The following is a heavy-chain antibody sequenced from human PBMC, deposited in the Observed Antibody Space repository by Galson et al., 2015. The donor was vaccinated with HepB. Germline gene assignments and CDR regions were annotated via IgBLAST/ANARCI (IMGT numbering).Heavy chain of an antibody. CDR2: TYYRSKWYK. J-gene: IGHJ3*01. V-gene: IGHV6-1*01. CDR1: GDRVSSNSAA. Sequence: CAISGDRVSSNSAAWNWIRQSPSRGLEWLGRTYYRSKWYKDYAISVKSRISINPDTSKNQLSLHLKSVTPEDTAVYFCARAPGREESGYDTDAFDLWGQGTMVTVSS. D-gene: IGHD5-12*01. CDR3: ARAPGREESGYDTDAFDL.